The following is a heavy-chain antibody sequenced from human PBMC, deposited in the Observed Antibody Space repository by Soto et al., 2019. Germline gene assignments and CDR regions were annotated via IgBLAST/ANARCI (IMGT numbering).Heavy chain of an antibody. CDR2: INPNSGGT. CDR3: ARDRGYDYVXGSYRYIRDYYYYGMDV. CDR1: GYTVTGYY. Sequence: AAVKVSCKASGYTVTGYYMHWVRQAPGQGLEGMGWINPNSGGTNYAQKFQGRVTMTRDTSISTAYMELSRLRSADTAVYYCARDRGYDYVXGSYRYIRDYYYYGMDVWGQGTTVTVSS. V-gene: IGHV1-2*02. D-gene: IGHD3-16*02. J-gene: IGHJ6*02.